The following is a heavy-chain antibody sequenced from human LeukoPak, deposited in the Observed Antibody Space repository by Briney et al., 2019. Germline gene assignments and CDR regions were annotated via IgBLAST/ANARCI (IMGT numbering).Heavy chain of an antibody. J-gene: IGHJ5*02. CDR3: AKAAGYSFAPS. CDR2: ISASGGST. D-gene: IGHD6-13*01. V-gene: IGHV3-23*01. CDR1: GGSISSGGYY. Sequence: LSLTCTVSGGSISSGGYYWSWVRQAPGKGLEWVSAISASGGSTYYADSVMGRFTISRDTSKNTLYLQMNSLRAEDTAVYYCAKAAGYSFAPSWGQGTLVTVSS.